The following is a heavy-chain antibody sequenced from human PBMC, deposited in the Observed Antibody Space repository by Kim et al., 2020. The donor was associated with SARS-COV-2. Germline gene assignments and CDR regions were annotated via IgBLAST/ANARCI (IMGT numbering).Heavy chain of an antibody. CDR2: IYYSGST. CDR3: ATAYYDYVWGSRPTTLGVYFDS. CDR1: GGSISSGDYY. D-gene: IGHD3-16*01. V-gene: IGHV4-30-4*01. J-gene: IGHJ4*02. Sequence: SETLSLTCTVSGGSISSGDYYWSWIRQPPGKGLEWIGYIYYSGSTYYNPSLKSRVTISVDTSKNQFSLKLSSVTAADTAVYYCATAYYDYVWGSRPTTLGVYFDSRGQGTLVTVSS.